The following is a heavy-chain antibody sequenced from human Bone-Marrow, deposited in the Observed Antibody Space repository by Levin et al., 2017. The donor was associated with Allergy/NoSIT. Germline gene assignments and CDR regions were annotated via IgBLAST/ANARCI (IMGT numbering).Heavy chain of an antibody. D-gene: IGHD2-15*01. V-gene: IGHV3-48*02. CDR1: GFTFSNYN. CDR3: VREGGWWPPYYFDF. Sequence: PGGSLRLSCAASGFTFSNYNMNWVRQAPGKGLEWLSYISSNTRTVYHASSLKGRFTVSRDNAKNSLYLQVNSLRDDDTAVYYCVREGGWWPPYYFDFWGQGAPVTVSS. CDR2: ISSNTRTV. J-gene: IGHJ4*02.